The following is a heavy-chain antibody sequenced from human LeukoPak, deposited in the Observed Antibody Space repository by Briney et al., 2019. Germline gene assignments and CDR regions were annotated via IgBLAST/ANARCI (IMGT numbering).Heavy chain of an antibody. CDR2: INTNTGKS. CDR3: SNWFDP. Sequence: GASVKVSCKASGYTFTSYTMNWVRQAPGQGLEWVGWINTNTGKSTYAQGFTGRFVFSLDTSVSTTYYCARGGSEYAFWSVQRSNWFDPWGQGTLITVSS. J-gene: IGHJ5*02. CDR1: GYTFTSYT. D-gene: IGHD3-3*01. V-gene: IGHV7-4-1*01.